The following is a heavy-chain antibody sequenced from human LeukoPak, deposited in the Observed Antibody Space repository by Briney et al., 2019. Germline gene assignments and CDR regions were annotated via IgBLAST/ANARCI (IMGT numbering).Heavy chain of an antibody. Sequence: SETLSLTCIVSGGSISSSIYYWAWVRQPPGKGLEWIGEINHSGSTNYNPSLKSRVTISVDTSKNQFSLKLSSVTAADTAVYYCAGRSKRITMVRGVIITREPFDYWGQGTLVTVSS. V-gene: IGHV4-39*07. CDR1: GGSISSSIYY. D-gene: IGHD3-10*01. CDR2: INHSGST. J-gene: IGHJ4*02. CDR3: AGRSKRITMVRGVIITREPFDY.